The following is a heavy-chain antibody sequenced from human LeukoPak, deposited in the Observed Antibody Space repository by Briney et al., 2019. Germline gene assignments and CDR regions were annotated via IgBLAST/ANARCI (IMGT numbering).Heavy chain of an antibody. CDR2: ISAYNGNT. J-gene: IGHJ4*02. CDR3: ARTRAAGYSYGYDY. D-gene: IGHD5-18*01. CDR1: GYTFTSYD. V-gene: IGHV1-18*01. Sequence: EASVKVSCKASGYTFTSYDINWVRQAPGQGLEWMGWISAYNGNTNYAQKLQGRVTMTTDTSTSTAYMELRSLRSDDTAVYYCARTRAAGYSYGYDYWGQGTLVTVSS.